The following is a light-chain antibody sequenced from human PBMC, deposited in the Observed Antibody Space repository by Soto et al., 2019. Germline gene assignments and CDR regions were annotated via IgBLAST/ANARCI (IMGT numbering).Light chain of an antibody. CDR3: QQYLTSPKT. V-gene: IGKV3-20*01. Sequence: DIVLTQSPDTLSLSPGERATLSCRASQSVSSSNFAWYQQKPAQAPRLLIYDASRRAPGIPERFSGSGSGTDFTLTISRLEPEDFAVYYCQQYLTSPKTFGQGTKVDIK. CDR1: QSVSSSN. J-gene: IGKJ1*01. CDR2: DAS.